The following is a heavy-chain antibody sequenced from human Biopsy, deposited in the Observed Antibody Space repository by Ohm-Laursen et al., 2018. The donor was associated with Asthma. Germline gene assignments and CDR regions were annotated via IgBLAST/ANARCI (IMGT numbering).Heavy chain of an antibody. CDR3: ARVKDGYNFDY. CDR1: GGSISSGGYS. J-gene: IGHJ4*02. V-gene: IGHV4-30-2*01. Sequence: TLSLTWAVSGGSISSGGYSWSWIRQPPGKGLEWIGYIYHSGSTYYNTSLKSRVTISVDRSKNQFSLKLSSVTAADTAVYYCARVKDGYNFDYWGQGTLVTVSS. D-gene: IGHD5-24*01. CDR2: IYHSGST.